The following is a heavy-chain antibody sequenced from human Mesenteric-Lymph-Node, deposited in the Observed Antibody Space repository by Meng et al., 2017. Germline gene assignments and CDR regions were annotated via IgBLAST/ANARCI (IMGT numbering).Heavy chain of an antibody. J-gene: IGHJ4*02. D-gene: IGHD2/OR15-2a*01. Sequence: PGPVKPPPPLSHTWVISGDCVSSNRAAWNWIRQSPSRGLEWLGRTYYRSKYYNDYALSVKSPITINPDTSKNQFSLQLNSVTAADTAVYYCARGFLSFVRVFDYWGQGTLVTVSS. CDR2: TYYRSKYYN. V-gene: IGHV6-1*01. CDR1: GDCVSSNRAA. CDR3: ARGFLSFVRVFDY.